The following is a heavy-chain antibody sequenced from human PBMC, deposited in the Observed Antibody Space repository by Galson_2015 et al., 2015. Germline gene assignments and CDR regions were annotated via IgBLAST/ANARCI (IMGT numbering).Heavy chain of an antibody. CDR3: ARGNSGLDYFDS. J-gene: IGHJ4*02. D-gene: IGHD3/OR15-3a*01. CDR2: MKPNNGNT. CDR1: GYTFTSYD. Sequence: SVKVSCKAAGYTFTSYDLRWARQAPGQGLEWMGWMKPNNGNTEYVQEFQGRGTMTRNTAITTAYMELSSLRSEDTAVYYCARGNSGLDYFDSWVQGTLVTVSS. V-gene: IGHV1-8*01.